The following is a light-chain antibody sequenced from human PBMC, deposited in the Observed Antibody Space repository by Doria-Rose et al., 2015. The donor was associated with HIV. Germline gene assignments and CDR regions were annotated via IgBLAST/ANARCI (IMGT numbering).Light chain of an antibody. J-gene: IGKJ1*01. CDR2: DGS. CDR1: QSFSSTY. CDR3: RQYGTSWT. Sequence: EIVLTQSPGTLSLSPGERATLSCRASQSFSSTYLAWYQQKPGQAPSLLIYDGSTRATGIPDRFSASGSGTDLTLTINRLEPEDFALYYCRQYGTSWTFGQGTKVEI. V-gene: IGKV3-20*01.